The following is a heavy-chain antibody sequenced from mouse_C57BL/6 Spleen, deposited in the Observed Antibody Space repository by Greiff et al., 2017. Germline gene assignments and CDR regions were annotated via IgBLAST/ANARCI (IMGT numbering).Heavy chain of an antibody. Sequence: VQLQQPGAELVKPGASVKLSCKASGYTFTSYWMQWVKQRPGQGLAWIGEIDPSDSYTNYNQKFTGKATFTVDTSSSTPYMQRSSLTSEDSAVYYCARPSSRIVAPGAMDYWGQGTSVTVSS. CDR1: GYTFTSYW. CDR3: ARPSSRIVAPGAMDY. J-gene: IGHJ4*01. V-gene: IGHV1-50*01. CDR2: IDPSDSYT. D-gene: IGHD1-1*01.